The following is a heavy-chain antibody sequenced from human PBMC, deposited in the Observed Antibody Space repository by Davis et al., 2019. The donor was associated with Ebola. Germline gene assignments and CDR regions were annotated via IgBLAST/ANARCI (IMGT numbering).Heavy chain of an antibody. D-gene: IGHD2-15*01. J-gene: IGHJ6*02. V-gene: IGHV3-11*04. Sequence: GGSLRLSCAASGFTFSDYYMSWIRQAPGKGLEWVSYISGGGRTIYYADSVKGRFTISRDNAKNSLYLQMNSLRAEDTAVYYCARARGCSGGSCYSGSRFYGMDVWGQGTTVTVSS. CDR2: ISGGGRTI. CDR3: ARARGCSGGSCYSGSRFYGMDV. CDR1: GFTFSDYY.